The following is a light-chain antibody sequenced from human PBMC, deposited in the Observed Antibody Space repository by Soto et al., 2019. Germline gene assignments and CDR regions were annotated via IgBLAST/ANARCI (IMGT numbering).Light chain of an antibody. Sequence: EIVVTQSPATLSLSPGERATLSCRASQSVSSYLAWYQQKPGQAPRLLIYDASNRATGIPARFSGSGSGTDFTLTISSLEPEDFAVYYCQQRSNWQGATLGGVTKVDIK. CDR1: QSVSSY. CDR3: QQRSNWQGAT. V-gene: IGKV3-11*01. J-gene: IGKJ4*01. CDR2: DAS.